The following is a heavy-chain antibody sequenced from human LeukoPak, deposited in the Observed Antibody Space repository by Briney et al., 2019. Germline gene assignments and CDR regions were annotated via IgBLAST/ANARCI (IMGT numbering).Heavy chain of an antibody. CDR1: GYSISSGYY. V-gene: IGHV4-61*02. J-gene: IGHJ6*03. Sequence: PSETLSLTCTVSGYSISSGYYWSWIRQPAGKGLEWIGRIYTSGSTNYNPSLKSRVTISVDTSKNQFSLKLSSVTAADTAVYYCARASSSPGYYYYYMDVWGKGTTVTVSS. CDR3: ARASSSPGYYYYYMDV. D-gene: IGHD6-6*01. CDR2: IYTSGST.